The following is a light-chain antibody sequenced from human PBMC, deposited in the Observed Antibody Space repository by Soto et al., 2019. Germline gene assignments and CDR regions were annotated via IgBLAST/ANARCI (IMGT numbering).Light chain of an antibody. Sequence: DIQMTQSPSTLSASVGDRVTITCRASQSISSWLAWYQQKPGKAPKLLIYDASSLESGVPSRFSGSGSGSAFTLTLSSMQPEDFATYYCQQYNSYSWTFGQGTKVEIK. CDR1: QSISSW. CDR3: QQYNSYSWT. CDR2: DAS. V-gene: IGKV1-5*01. J-gene: IGKJ1*01.